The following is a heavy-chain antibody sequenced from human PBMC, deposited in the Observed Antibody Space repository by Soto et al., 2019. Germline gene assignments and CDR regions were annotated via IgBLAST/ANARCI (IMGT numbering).Heavy chain of an antibody. D-gene: IGHD7-27*01. CDR2: SYYTGAT. Sequence: SETLSLTCTGSVGSITGYYWSWIRQSPGKGLEWIGCSYYTGATNYNPSLKSRVTISVDTSKNQFSLTLSSATAADTAVYYCARERTPRTGFDYWGKGTLVTVSS. J-gene: IGHJ4*02. V-gene: IGHV4-59*01. CDR3: ARERTPRTGFDY. CDR1: VGSITGYY.